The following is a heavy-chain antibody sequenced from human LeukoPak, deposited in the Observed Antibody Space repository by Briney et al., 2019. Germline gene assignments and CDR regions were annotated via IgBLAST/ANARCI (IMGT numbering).Heavy chain of an antibody. Sequence: GGSLRLSCAASGFTFSSYAMTWVRQAPGKGLEWVSSTYASGHSTFYADSVKGRFTISRDNSRNTLYLQMDGLRAEDTAIYYCAKDRVPDGRWSIDCWGQGALVTVSS. J-gene: IGHJ4*02. CDR3: AKDRVPDGRWSIDC. D-gene: IGHD4-23*01. CDR1: GFTFSSYA. V-gene: IGHV3-23*01. CDR2: TYASGHST.